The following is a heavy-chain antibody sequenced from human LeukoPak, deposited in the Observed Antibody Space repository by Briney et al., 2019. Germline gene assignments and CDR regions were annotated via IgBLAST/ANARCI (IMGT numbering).Heavy chain of an antibody. CDR1: GFTFSNYW. Sequence: PGGSLRLSCAAPGFTFSNYWMTWVRQAPGKRLEWVANIKEDGSEKYYVDSVKGRFTISKDNAQNSLFLRMNGLRVEDTAVYYCARDATRRFDYWGRGTLVTVSS. V-gene: IGHV3-7*01. J-gene: IGHJ4*02. CDR2: IKEDGSEK. CDR3: ARDATRRFDY.